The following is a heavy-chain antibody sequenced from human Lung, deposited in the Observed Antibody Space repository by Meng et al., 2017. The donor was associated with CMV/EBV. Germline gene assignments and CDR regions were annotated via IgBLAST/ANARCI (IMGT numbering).Heavy chain of an antibody. CDR3: ARHSAIFYFDY. CDR2: ISGINGNT. V-gene: IGHV1-18*01. CDR1: GYSFSSYG. Sequence: ASVEVSCKPSGYSFSSYGLSWVRQAPGQGLEWMGWISGINGNTKYAEKFQGRVTVTKDFMELRSLRSDDTAVYYCARHSAIFYFDYWGQGTLVTVSS. J-gene: IGHJ4*02. D-gene: IGHD6-25*01.